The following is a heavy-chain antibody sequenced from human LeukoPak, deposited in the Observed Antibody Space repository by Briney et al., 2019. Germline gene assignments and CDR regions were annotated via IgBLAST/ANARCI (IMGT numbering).Heavy chain of an antibody. CDR3: ARRTSNPAGAIDY. CDR1: GGSISISNYY. J-gene: IGHJ4*02. Sequence: SETLSLTSTVSGGSISISNYYWGWIRQPPGRGLEWIGSISYSGTYYNPSLKSRLTISVDTSKNHFSLNLRSVTAADTAVYYCARRTSNPAGAIDYWGQGTLVTVSS. CDR2: ISYSGT. D-gene: IGHD2-2*01. V-gene: IGHV4-39*01.